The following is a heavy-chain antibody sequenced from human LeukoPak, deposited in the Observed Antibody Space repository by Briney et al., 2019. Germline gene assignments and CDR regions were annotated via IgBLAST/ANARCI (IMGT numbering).Heavy chain of an antibody. D-gene: IGHD2-15*01. CDR3: AKNRGGSCYSGLHY. J-gene: IGHJ4*02. Sequence: GGSLRLSCAASGFTFNNYAMSWVRQAPGKGLEWVSTISNSGGGPYYADSVKGRFTISRDNSKNTLFLQMNSLRAEDTAVFYCAKNRGGSCYSGLHYWGQGTLVTVSS. V-gene: IGHV3-23*01. CDR2: ISNSGGGP. CDR1: GFTFNNYA.